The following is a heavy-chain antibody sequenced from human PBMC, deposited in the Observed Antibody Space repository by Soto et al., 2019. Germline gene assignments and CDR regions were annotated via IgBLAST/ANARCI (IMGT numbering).Heavy chain of an antibody. CDR3: ARDRSKPRITTGYGMDV. CDR1: GGTFSSYA. V-gene: IGHV1-69*13. Sequence: SVKVSCKVSGGTFSSYAISWVRQAPGQGLEWMGGIIPIFGTANYAQKFQGRVTITADESTSTAYMELSSLRSEDTAVYYCARDRSKPRITTGYGMDVWGQGTTVTVSS. J-gene: IGHJ6*02. D-gene: IGHD3-10*01. CDR2: IIPIFGTA.